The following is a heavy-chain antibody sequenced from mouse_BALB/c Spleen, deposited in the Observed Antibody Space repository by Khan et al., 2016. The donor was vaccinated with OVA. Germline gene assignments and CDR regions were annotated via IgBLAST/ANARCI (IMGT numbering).Heavy chain of an antibody. CDR2: INTYTGEP. D-gene: IGHD1-1*02. CDR1: GYSFTNYG. J-gene: IGHJ1*01. V-gene: IGHV9-3-1*01. Sequence: QIQLVQSGPEVKKPGETVKISCKASGYSFTNYGMNWVRQAPGKGLKWMGWINTYTGEPTYADDFKGRFPFSLETSASTAYLQINNLKNEDTATYFCASGGYWYFDVWGAGTTVTVSS. CDR3: ASGGYWYFDV.